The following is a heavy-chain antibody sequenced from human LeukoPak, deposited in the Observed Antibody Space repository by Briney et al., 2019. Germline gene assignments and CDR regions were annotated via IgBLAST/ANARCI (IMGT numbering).Heavy chain of an antibody. CDR2: IYYSGST. V-gene: IGHV4-39*07. D-gene: IGHD6-13*01. J-gene: IGHJ6*03. CDR3: ARRNSSSWYRYYYYYYYMDV. Sequence: SETLSLTCTVSGGSISSYNYYWGWIRQPPGKGLEWIGSIYYSGSTYYNPSLKSRVTISVDTSKNQFSLKLSSVTAADTAVYYWARRNSSSWYRYYYYYYYMDVWGKGTTVTVSS. CDR1: GGSISSYNYY.